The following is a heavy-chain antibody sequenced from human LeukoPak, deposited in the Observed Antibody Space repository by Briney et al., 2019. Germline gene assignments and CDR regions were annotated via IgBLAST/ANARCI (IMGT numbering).Heavy chain of an antibody. D-gene: IGHD6-19*01. Sequence: SETLSLTCTVSGGSISSGSYYWSWIRQPAGKGLEWIGRIYTSGSTNYNPSLKSRVTISVDTSKNQFSLKLSSVTVADTAVYYCARGAAVAADDAFDIWGQGTMVTVSS. CDR2: IYTSGST. J-gene: IGHJ3*02. V-gene: IGHV4-61*02. CDR3: ARGAAVAADDAFDI. CDR1: GGSISSGSYY.